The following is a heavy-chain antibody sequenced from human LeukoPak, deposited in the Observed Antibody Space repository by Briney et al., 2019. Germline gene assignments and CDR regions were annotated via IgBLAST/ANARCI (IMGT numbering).Heavy chain of an antibody. V-gene: IGHV4-59*12. CDR3: ARADLYGDYLDY. J-gene: IGHJ4*02. CDR2: IYYSGST. Sequence: SETLFLTCTVSGGSISNYYWSWIRQPPGKELEWIGYIYYSGSTNYNPSLKSRVTISVDTSKNQFSLKLSSVTAADTAVYYCARADLYGDYLDYWGQGTLVTVSS. D-gene: IGHD4-17*01. CDR1: GGSISNYY.